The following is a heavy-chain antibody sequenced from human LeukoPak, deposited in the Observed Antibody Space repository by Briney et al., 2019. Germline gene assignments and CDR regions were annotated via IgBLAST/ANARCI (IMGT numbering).Heavy chain of an antibody. CDR2: ISYAGSNK. D-gene: IGHD6-19*01. CDR1: GFTFSSYG. V-gene: IGHV3-30*18. Sequence: GGSLRLSCAASGFTFSSYGMHWVRQAPGKGLEWVAVISYAGSNKYYADSVKGRFTISRDNSNNTLYLQMNSLRAEDTAVYFCAKGGWLEYWGQGTLVTVSS. CDR3: AKGGWLEY. J-gene: IGHJ4*02.